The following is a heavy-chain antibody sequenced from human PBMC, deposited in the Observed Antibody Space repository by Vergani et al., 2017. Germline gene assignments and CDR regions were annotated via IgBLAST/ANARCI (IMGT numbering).Heavy chain of an antibody. V-gene: IGHV1-69*02. J-gene: IGHJ6*02. Sequence: QVQLVQSGAEVKKPGSSVKVSCKASGGTFSSYTISWVRQAPGQGLEWMGRIIPILGIANYAQKFQGRVTITADKSTSTAYMELSSLRSEDTAVYYCATGSRGYGSGSYYYYGMDVWGQGTTVTVSS. CDR1: GGTFSSYT. D-gene: IGHD3-10*01. CDR2: IIPILGIA. CDR3: ATGSRGYGSGSYYYYGMDV.